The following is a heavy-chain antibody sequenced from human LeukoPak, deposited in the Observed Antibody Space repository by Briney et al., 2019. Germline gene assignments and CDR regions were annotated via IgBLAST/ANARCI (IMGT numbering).Heavy chain of an antibody. CDR2: INHSGST. Sequence: PSETLSLTCAVYGGSFSGYYWSWIRQPPGKGLEWIGEINHSGSTNYNPSLKSRVTISVDTSKNQFSLKLSSVTAADTAVYYCARGSSSGWSSLYYFDYWGQGTLVTVSS. V-gene: IGHV4-34*01. CDR1: GGSFSGYY. J-gene: IGHJ4*02. D-gene: IGHD6-19*01. CDR3: ARGSSSGWSSLYYFDY.